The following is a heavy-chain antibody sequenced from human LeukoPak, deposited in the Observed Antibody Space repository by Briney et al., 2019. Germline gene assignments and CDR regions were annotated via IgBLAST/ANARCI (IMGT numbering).Heavy chain of an antibody. CDR2: ISNSGGST. CDR1: GFTFSSYA. Sequence: PGGSLRLSCAASGFTFSSYAMSWVRQAPGKGLEWVSGISNSGGSTYYADSVKGRFAISRDNSKNTLSLQMNSVKAEDTAAYFCAYGTSGSYIYGMDVWGQGTTVTVSS. J-gene: IGHJ6*02. CDR3: AYGTSGSYIYGMDV. V-gene: IGHV3-23*01. D-gene: IGHD3-10*01.